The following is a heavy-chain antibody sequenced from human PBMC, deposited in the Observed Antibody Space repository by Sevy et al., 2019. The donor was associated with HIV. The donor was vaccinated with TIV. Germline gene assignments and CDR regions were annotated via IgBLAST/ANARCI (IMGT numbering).Heavy chain of an antibody. Sequence: ASVKVSCKASGGTFSSYAISWVRQAPGQGLEWMGGIIHIFGTANYAQKFQGRVTITADESTSTAYMELSSLRSEDTAVYYCARDIAARVDPWGQGTLVTVSS. CDR3: ARDIAARVDP. D-gene: IGHD6-6*01. CDR2: IIHIFGTA. J-gene: IGHJ5*02. V-gene: IGHV1-69*13. CDR1: GGTFSSYA.